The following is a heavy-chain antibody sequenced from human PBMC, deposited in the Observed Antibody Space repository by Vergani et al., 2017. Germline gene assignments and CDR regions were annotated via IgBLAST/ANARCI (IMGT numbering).Heavy chain of an antibody. CDR3: VRLSSGWDI. V-gene: IGHV4-34*01. J-gene: IGHJ3*02. CDR2: INRSGST. CDR1: GESFSTHY. Sequence: QERLQQWGAGLLKASETLSLTCAVFGESFSTHYWSWIRQPPGKGLEWVGEINRSGSTNYNPSLKSRVTISVDTSKNQFSLKLTSVTAADTAVYYCVRLSSGWDIWGQGTMVTVSS. D-gene: IGHD6-19*01.